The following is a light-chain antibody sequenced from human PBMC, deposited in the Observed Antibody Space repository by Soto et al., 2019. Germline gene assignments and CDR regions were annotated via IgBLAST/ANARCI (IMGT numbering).Light chain of an antibody. V-gene: IGLV2-14*01. CDR3: SSYTISTPYVV. CDR1: SSDVGGYNY. CDR2: EVS. Sequence: QSALTQPASVSWSPGQSITISCTGTSSDVGGYNYVSWYQQHPGKAPKLMIYEVSNRPSGVSNRFSGSKSGNTASLTISGLQAEDEADYYCSSYTISTPYVVFGGGTKLTVL. J-gene: IGLJ2*01.